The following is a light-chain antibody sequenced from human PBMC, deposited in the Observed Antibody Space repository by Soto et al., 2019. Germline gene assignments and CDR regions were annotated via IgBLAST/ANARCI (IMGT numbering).Light chain of an antibody. CDR3: QQYNNWPRYT. V-gene: IGKV3-15*01. CDR2: DAS. J-gene: IGKJ2*01. CDR1: QSVGGN. Sequence: EIVMTQSPATLSVSPGERATLSCRASQSVGGNLAWYQQRPGRAPRLLIYDASARATDIPDKFSGSWSGTESTLTISSRQSEDFELYYCQQYNNWPRYTFGQGTKLEIK.